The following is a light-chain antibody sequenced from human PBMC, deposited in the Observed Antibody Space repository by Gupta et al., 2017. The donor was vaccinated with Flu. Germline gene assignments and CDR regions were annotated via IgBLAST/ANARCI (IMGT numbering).Light chain of an antibody. J-gene: IGKJ1*01. CDR2: KAS. CDR1: QSIESW. Sequence: DIQMTQSPSTLSASVGDRVTITCRASQSIESWLAWYQQKPGKAPNLLIYKASNLESGVPSRFSGSGSGTXFTLTIXSLQPDDFATYYCQQYNSYSWTFGXGTKVEVK. V-gene: IGKV1-5*03. CDR3: QQYNSYSWT.